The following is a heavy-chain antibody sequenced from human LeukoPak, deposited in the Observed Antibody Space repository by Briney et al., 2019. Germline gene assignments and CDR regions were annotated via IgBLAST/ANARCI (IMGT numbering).Heavy chain of an antibody. CDR1: GGTFSSYA. CDR2: IIPILGIA. V-gene: IGHV1-69*04. Sequence: ASVKVSCKASGGTFSSYAISWVRQAPGQGLEWMGRIIPILGIANYAQKFQGRVTITADKSTSTAYMELSSLRSEDTAVYYSAREAAMVISPYNWFDPWGQGTLVTVSS. D-gene: IGHD5-18*01. CDR3: AREAAMVISPYNWFDP. J-gene: IGHJ5*02.